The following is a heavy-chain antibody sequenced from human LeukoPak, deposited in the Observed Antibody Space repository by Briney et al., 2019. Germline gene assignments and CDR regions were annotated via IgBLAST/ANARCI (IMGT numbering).Heavy chain of an antibody. CDR1: GSTFTSYD. V-gene: IGHV1-8*03. CDR3: ARAVGTYGNPTVYYYYYYMDV. D-gene: IGHD4-11*01. CDR2: THPNSGNT. J-gene: IGHJ6*03. Sequence: ASVKLSDNASGSTFTSYDINWVRQATGQRREWMGWTHPNSGNTGYAQMVQRRVTITRNTSISTAYMMLSSLRSEDRAVYYCARAVGTYGNPTVYYYYYYMDVWGKGTTVTVSS.